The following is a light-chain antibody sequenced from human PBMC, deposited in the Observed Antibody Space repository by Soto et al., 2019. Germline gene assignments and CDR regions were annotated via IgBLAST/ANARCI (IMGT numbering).Light chain of an antibody. Sequence: DIQMTQSPSTLSASVGDRVTITCRGSQGISSWLAWYQLKPGKAPRLLIYKASSLASGVPSRFSGGGSGTEFTLTISSLQPEDVATYYCQQHTTFGQGTKVEI. CDR3: QQHTT. J-gene: IGKJ1*01. CDR1: QGISSW. V-gene: IGKV1-5*03. CDR2: KAS.